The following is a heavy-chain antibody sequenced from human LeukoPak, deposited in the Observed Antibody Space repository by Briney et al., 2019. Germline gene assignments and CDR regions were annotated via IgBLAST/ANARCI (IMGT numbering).Heavy chain of an antibody. CDR3: ARELSRAYDY. J-gene: IGHJ4*02. V-gene: IGHV4-31*03. D-gene: IGHD2-2*01. Sequence: SETLSLTCTVSGGSISSGGYYWSWIRQHPGKGLEWIGYIYYSGSTYYNPSLKSRVTISVDTSKNQFSLKLSSVTAADTAVYYCARELSRAYDYWGQGTLVTVSS. CDR2: IYYSGST. CDR1: GGSISSGGYY.